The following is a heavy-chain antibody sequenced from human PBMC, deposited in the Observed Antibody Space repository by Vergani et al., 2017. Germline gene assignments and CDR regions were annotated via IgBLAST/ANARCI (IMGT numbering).Heavy chain of an antibody. CDR1: GGTFSSYA. CDR3: ERSSPRIAVAGTMKGYFDY. Sequence: QVQLVQSGAEVKKPGSSVKVSCKASGGTFSSYAISWVRQAPGQGLEWMGWINPNSGGTNYAQKFQGRVTMTRDTSISTAYMELSRLRSDDTAVYYCERSSPRIAVAGTMKGYFDYWGQGTLVTVSS. CDR2: INPNSGGT. V-gene: IGHV1-2*02. J-gene: IGHJ4*02. D-gene: IGHD6-19*01.